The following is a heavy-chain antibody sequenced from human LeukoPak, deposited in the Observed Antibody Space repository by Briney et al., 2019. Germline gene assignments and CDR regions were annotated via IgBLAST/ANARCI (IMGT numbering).Heavy chain of an antibody. Sequence: PGRSLRLSCAASGFTFDDYAMHWVRQAPGKGLEWVSGISWNSGSIGYADSVKGRFTISRDNAKNSLYLQMNSLRAEDTALYYCAKDISGIAVAGIDYWGQGTLVTVSS. J-gene: IGHJ4*02. CDR3: AKDISGIAVAGIDY. CDR1: GFTFDDYA. CDR2: ISWNSGSI. V-gene: IGHV3-9*01. D-gene: IGHD6-19*01.